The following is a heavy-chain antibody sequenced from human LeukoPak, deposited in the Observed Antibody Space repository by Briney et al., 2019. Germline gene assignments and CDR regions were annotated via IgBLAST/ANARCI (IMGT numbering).Heavy chain of an antibody. D-gene: IGHD5-12*01. CDR1: GFTFSSYG. CDR3: AKEWLRYFDY. J-gene: IGHJ4*02. CDR2: ISYEGSNK. Sequence: GRSLRLSCAASGFTFSSYGMHWVRQAPGKGLERVAVISYEGSNKYYADSVKGRFTISRDNSKNTLYLQMNSLRAEDTAVYYCAKEWLRYFDYWGQGTLVTVSS. V-gene: IGHV3-30*18.